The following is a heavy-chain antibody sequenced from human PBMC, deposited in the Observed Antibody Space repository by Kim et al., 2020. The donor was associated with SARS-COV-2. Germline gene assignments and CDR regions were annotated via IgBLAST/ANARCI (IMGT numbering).Heavy chain of an antibody. J-gene: IGHJ4*02. D-gene: IGHD6-13*01. V-gene: IGHV4-34*01. CDR2: INHSGST. Sequence: SETLSLTCAVYGGSFSGYYWSWIRQPPGKGLEWIGEINHSGSTNYNPSLKSRVTISVDTSKNQFSLKLSSVTAADTAVYYCARVVAAGTAPWDYWGQGTLVTVSS. CDR3: ARVVAAGTAPWDY. CDR1: GGSFSGYY.